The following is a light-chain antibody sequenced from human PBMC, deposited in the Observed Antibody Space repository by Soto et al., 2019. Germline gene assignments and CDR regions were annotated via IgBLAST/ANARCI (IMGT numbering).Light chain of an antibody. CDR3: QSFDSSLRVYV. CDR1: SSNFGAGYE. Sequence: QSVLTRPPSVAGAPGQRVTISCTGSSSNFGAGYEVHWYKQLPGAAPTLVIFNNLNRPSGVPERFSGSKSGTSASLVISGLQAEDEADYYCQSFDSSLRVYVFGSGTKVTV. J-gene: IGLJ1*01. V-gene: IGLV1-40*01. CDR2: NNL.